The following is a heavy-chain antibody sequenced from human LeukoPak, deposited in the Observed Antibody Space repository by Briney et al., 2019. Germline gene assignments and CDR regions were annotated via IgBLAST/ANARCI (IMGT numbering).Heavy chain of an antibody. CDR1: GFNLRTFW. Sequence: GGSLRLSCAASGFNLRTFWIHWIRQDAGGRLVWVSRISPDGSVTTYTASVKGRFAISRDNAKNTLYLEMNSLRADDAAIYYCVSDSGLRSGGDSWGQGTPVTVSS. V-gene: IGHV3-74*01. CDR2: ISPDGSVT. J-gene: IGHJ4*02. D-gene: IGHD1-26*01. CDR3: VSDSGLRSGGDS.